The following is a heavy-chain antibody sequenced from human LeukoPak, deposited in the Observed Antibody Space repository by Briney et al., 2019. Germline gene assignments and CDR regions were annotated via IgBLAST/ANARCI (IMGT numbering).Heavy chain of an antibody. Sequence: GGSLRLSCAASGFTFSSYSMNWVRQAPGMGLEWASSISSESTYILYADSVKGRFTISRDNAKNSLYLQMDSLRAEDTAVYYCARFETVAAKPFEYWGQGALVTVSS. V-gene: IGHV3-21*01. CDR1: GFTFSSYS. D-gene: IGHD6-19*01. CDR3: ARFETVAAKPFEY. CDR2: ISSESTYI. J-gene: IGHJ4*02.